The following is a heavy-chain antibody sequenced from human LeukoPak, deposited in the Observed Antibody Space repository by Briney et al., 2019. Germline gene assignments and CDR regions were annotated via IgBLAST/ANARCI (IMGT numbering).Heavy chain of an antibody. CDR1: GFPLSSYS. D-gene: IGHD2-15*01. V-gene: IGHV3-48*01. CDR3: VRVKGSYFDY. Sequence: GGSLRLSRAASGFPLSSYSINWVRRAPGRGRELVLYSSSSGSAIYYVESVKGRFTMSRANAKNSLFLQMNSPRAEDTDVYYCVRVKGSYFDYWGQGALVTVSS. CDR2: SSSSGSAI. J-gene: IGHJ4*02.